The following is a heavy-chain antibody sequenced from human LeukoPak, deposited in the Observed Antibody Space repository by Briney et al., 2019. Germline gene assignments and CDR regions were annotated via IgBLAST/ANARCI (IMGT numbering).Heavy chain of an antibody. D-gene: IGHD3-3*01. CDR3: ARYDFWSGFGWFDH. CDR1: GGTFSSYA. J-gene: IGHJ5*02. V-gene: IGHV1-69*13. CDR2: IIPIFGTA. Sequence: SVKVSCKASGGTFSSYAISWVRQAPGQGLEWMGGIIPIFGTANYAQKFQGRVTITADESTSTAYMELSILRSEDTAVYYCARYDFWSGFGWFDHWGQGTLVTVSS.